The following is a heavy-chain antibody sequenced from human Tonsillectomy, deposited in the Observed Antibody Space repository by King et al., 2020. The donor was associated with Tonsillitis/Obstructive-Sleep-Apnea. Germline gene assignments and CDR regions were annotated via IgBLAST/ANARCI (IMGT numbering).Heavy chain of an antibody. Sequence: VQLVESGAEVKKPGASVKVSCKASGYTFAAYYIHWVRQAPGQGLEWMGWINPNSDGTKYAQKFQGRDTMASDTSISTAYMELSRLRSDDTAVYYCAREGNTWFDPWGQGTLVTVSS. J-gene: IGHJ5*02. CDR2: INPNSDGT. D-gene: IGHD3-10*01. V-gene: IGHV1-2*02. CDR1: GYTFAAYY. CDR3: AREGNTWFDP.